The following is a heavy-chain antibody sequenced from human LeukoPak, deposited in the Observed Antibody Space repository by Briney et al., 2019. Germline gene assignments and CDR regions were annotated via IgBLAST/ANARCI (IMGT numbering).Heavy chain of an antibody. V-gene: IGHV3-66*02. J-gene: IGHJ4*02. CDR3: ARLPNY. Sequence: GGSLRLACAASGLTVSTHYMTWVRQAPGKWLEWVSFIYSGGSTYYADSVTGRFTISRHNSKNTLYLQMNSLRTEDTAVYYCARLPNYWGQGTLVTVSP. CDR2: IYSGGST. CDR1: GLTVSTHY.